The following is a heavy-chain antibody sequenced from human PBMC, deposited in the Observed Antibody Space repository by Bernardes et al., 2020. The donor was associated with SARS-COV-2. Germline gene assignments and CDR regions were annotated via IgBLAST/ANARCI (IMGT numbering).Heavy chain of an antibody. CDR3: ARQGTAYNPFTI. CDR1: GGSISSYY. J-gene: IGHJ3*02. CDR2: IYYTGST. Sequence: SETLSLTCTVSGGSISSYYWNWIRQPPGKRLEYIGYIYYTGSTNYNPSLKSRVTISVDTSKNQFSLKLSSVTAADTAVYYCARQGTAYNPFTIWGQGTMVTVSS. V-gene: IGHV4-59*08. D-gene: IGHD2-21*02.